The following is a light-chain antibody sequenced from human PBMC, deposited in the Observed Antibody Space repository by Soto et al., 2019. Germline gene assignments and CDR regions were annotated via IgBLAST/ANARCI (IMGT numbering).Light chain of an antibody. Sequence: QSVVTQPASVSGSPGQSITISCTGTSNDVGTYNLVSWYQQHPGKAPKLMIYEGTKRPSGVSHRFSGSKSGNTASLTISGVQAGDEAYYFRCSYAGRRNVVGGGTQLTVL. CDR2: EGT. CDR1: SNDVGTYNL. J-gene: IGLJ2*01. V-gene: IGLV2-23*01. CDR3: CSYAGRRNV.